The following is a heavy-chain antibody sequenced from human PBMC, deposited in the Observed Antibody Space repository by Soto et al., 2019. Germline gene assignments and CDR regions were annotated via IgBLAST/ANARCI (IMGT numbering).Heavy chain of an antibody. CDR1: GFTFSSYS. CDR3: ARGYSDYVPLAAPFDY. D-gene: IGHD5-12*01. Sequence: PGGSLRLSCAASGFTFSSYSMNWVRQAPGKGLEWVSYISSSSTTKYYADSVKGRFTISRDNAKNSLYLQMNSLRAEDTAVYYCARGYSDYVPLAAPFDYWGQGTLVTVSS. CDR2: ISSSSTTK. J-gene: IGHJ4*02. V-gene: IGHV3-48*01.